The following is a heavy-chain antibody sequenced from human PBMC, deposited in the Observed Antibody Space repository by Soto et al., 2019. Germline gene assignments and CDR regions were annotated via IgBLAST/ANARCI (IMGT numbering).Heavy chain of an antibody. CDR3: ARSRSGGPINWFDP. CDR1: GFTFSSYN. J-gene: IGHJ5*02. Sequence: GGSLRLSCEASGFTFSSYNMNWVRQAPGKGLEWVSYISSSSSIIYYADSVKGRFTISRDNAKNSLYLQMNSLRAEDTAVYYCARSRSGGPINWFDPWGQGTLVTVSS. V-gene: IGHV3-48*01. CDR2: ISSSSSII. D-gene: IGHD2-15*01.